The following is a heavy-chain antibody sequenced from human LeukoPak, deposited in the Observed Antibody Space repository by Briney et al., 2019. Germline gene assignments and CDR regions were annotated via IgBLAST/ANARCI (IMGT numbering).Heavy chain of an antibody. Sequence: SETLSLTCTVSGGSISTNRYNWAWIRQSPGKGLECIGSIYHSGSTYYNPSLKSRVTISVDTSKNQFSLKLSSVTAADTAVYYCATEYCGGDCSMSYYYYGMDVWGQGTTVTVSS. J-gene: IGHJ6*02. V-gene: IGHV4-39*07. CDR3: ATEYCGGDCSMSYYYYGMDV. D-gene: IGHD2-21*02. CDR2: IYHSGST. CDR1: GGSISTNRYN.